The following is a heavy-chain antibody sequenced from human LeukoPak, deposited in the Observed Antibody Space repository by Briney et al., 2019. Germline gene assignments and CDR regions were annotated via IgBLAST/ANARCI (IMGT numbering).Heavy chain of an antibody. Sequence: SDTLPLPCAVYGGSFSCYYWRWIRPPPGKGLEWIGEINHSGSTNYHPSLKSRVTISVDTHEKQFSLTQTSVPAAHPPCLYCACRAATIENFDCWGQGTLVTVSS. CDR1: GGSFSCYY. D-gene: IGHD5-24*01. J-gene: IGHJ4*02. CDR3: ACRAATIENFDC. CDR2: INHSGST. V-gene: IGHV4-34*01.